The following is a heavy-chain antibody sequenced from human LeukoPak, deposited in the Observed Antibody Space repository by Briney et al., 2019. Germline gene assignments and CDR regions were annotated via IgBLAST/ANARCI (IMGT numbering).Heavy chain of an antibody. D-gene: IGHD2-21*01. CDR3: ARGGRLLKYYGMDV. V-gene: IGHV4-30-2*01. CDR2: TYHSGST. J-gene: IGHJ6*02. Sequence: SETLSLTCDVSGGSISSGGYSWSWIRQPPGKGLEWIGYTYHSGSTYYNPSLKSRVTMSLDRSENQFSLKLNSVTAADTAVYYCARGGRLLKYYGMDVWGQGTTVTVSS. CDR1: GGSISSGGYS.